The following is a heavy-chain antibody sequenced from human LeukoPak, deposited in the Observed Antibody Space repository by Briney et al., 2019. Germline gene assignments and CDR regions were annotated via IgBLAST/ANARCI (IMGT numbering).Heavy chain of an antibody. Sequence: SETLSLTCAVYGGSFSGYYWSWIRQPPGKGLEWIGEINHSGSTNYNPSLKSRVTISVDTSKNQFSLKLSSVTAAETAVYYCARIYGSGSYRDYYYYMDVWGKGTTVTISS. CDR1: GGSFSGYY. V-gene: IGHV4-34*01. CDR3: ARIYGSGSYRDYYYYMDV. CDR2: INHSGST. J-gene: IGHJ6*03. D-gene: IGHD3-10*01.